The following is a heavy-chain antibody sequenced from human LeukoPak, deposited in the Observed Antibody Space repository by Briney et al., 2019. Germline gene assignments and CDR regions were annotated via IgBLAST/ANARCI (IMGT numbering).Heavy chain of an antibody. CDR2: INHSGST. J-gene: IGHJ5*02. CDR1: VGSFRAYY. CDR3: ARGEFVVVPAAMFDP. V-gene: IGHV4-34*01. D-gene: IGHD2-2*01. Sequence: PSETLSLTCAVYVGSFRAYYWSCIRQPPGTRLEWIGEINHSGSTNYNPSLKSRVTISVDTSKNQFSLQLSSVTAADTAVYYCARGEFVVVPAAMFDPWGQGTLVTVSS.